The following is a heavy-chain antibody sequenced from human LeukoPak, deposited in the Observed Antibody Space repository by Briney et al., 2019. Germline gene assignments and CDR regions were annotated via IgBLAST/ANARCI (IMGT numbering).Heavy chain of an antibody. CDR2: IYYRGST. Sequence: SETLSLTCTVSGGSMSSYDWSGIRQPPGEGLEWSGYIYYRGSTNYNPSLKRRVTISVDPSTNPYSLKLSSVTAADTAVYYCARVDGDLSPHDIWGQGTMVTVSS. V-gene: IGHV4-59*01. D-gene: IGHD3-10*01. CDR3: ARVDGDLSPHDI. J-gene: IGHJ3*02. CDR1: GGSMSSYD.